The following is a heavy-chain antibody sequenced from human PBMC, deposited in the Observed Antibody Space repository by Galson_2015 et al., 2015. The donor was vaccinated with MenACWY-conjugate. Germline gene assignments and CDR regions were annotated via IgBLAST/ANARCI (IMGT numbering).Heavy chain of an antibody. Sequence: QSGAEVKKPGESLRISCQVSGYRSTNYWVGWVRQVAGEGLEWMGIIFVGDSETRYRPSFQGHVTMSADKSINTAYLQWSSLRASDAAMYYCTGAYSGYDRDACEKWGPGTMVIVS. CDR2: IFVGDSET. CDR1: GYRSTNYW. J-gene: IGHJ3*02. CDR3: TGAYSGYDRDACEK. D-gene: IGHD5-12*01. V-gene: IGHV5-51*01.